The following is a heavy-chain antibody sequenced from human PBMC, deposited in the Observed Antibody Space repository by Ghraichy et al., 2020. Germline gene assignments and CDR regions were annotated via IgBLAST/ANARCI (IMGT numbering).Heavy chain of an antibody. CDR2: IMPILGSA. CDR3: ARADDYGDSYYFDS. V-gene: IGHV1-69*13. Sequence: SVKVSCKASGGTFSNYAISWVRQAPGQGLEWMGGIMPILGSANYTQKFRGRVTISAVGSTSTIYMELSSLRSDDTAVYFCARADDYGDSYYFDSWGQGTLFTVSS. D-gene: IGHD4-17*01. CDR1: GGTFSNYA. J-gene: IGHJ4*02.